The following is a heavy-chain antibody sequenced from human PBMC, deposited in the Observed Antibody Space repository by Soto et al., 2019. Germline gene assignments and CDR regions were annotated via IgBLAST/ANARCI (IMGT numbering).Heavy chain of an antibody. Sequence: PSETLSLTCTVSGGSVSSSTYYWVWIRQPPGRGLEWIGTIYYRGSTYCDPSLKSRVTMSVDMSRNQLSLKLSSVTAADTAVYYCVRHQTGTIATYWGQGTLVTVSS. D-gene: IGHD2-15*01. J-gene: IGHJ4*02. V-gene: IGHV4-39*01. CDR3: VRHQTGTIATY. CDR2: IYYRGST. CDR1: GGSVSSSTYY.